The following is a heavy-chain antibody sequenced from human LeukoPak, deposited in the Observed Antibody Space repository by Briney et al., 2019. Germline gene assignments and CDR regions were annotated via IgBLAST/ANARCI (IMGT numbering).Heavy chain of an antibody. D-gene: IGHD1-14*01. V-gene: IGHV4-59*01. Sequence: SETLSLTCTVSGDSINTYSWSWIRQPPGMGLEWIGDIHYTGSTSYNSSLKGRGTVSVDTSKNQFSLKLNSVTAADTAVYYCARVKTGGIDYWGQGTLVTVSS. CDR2: IHYTGST. J-gene: IGHJ4*02. CDR1: GDSINTYS. CDR3: ARVKTGGIDY.